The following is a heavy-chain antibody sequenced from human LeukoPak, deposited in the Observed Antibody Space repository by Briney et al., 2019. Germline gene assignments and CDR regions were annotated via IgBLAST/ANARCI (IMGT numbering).Heavy chain of an antibody. CDR1: GFTVNNKY. CDR2: IYGGGST. J-gene: IGHJ4*02. D-gene: IGHD1-26*01. CDR3: KWEPKY. V-gene: IGHV3-66*01. Sequence: GGSLRLSCAASGFTVNNKYMSRVRQAPGKGLDWVSVIYGGGSTHYADSVKGRFTISRDNSKNTVYLQMNSLRAEDTAIYYCKWEPKYWGQGTLVTVSS.